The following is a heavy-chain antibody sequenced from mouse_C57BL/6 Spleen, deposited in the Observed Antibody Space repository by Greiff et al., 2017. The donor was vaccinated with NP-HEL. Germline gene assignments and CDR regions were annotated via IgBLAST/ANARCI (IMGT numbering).Heavy chain of an antibody. CDR1: GYTFTSYW. V-gene: IGHV1-50*01. D-gene: IGHD1-1*02. J-gene: IGHJ3*01. CDR2: IDPSDSDT. Sequence: VQLQQPGAELVKPGASVKLSCKASGYTFTSYWMQWVNQRPGQGLEWIGEIDPSDSDTNYNQKFKGKATLTVDKSTSTAYMQLSSLTYEDSAVYYCATGWAYWGQGTLVTVSA. CDR3: ATGWAY.